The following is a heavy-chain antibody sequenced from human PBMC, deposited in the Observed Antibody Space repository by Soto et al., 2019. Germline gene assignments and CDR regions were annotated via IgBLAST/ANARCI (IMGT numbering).Heavy chain of an antibody. CDR1: GGSFSGYY. Sequence: PSETLSLTCGVYGGSFSGYYWSWIRQPPGKGLEWIGEIDHSGSTNYNPSLKSRVSISVDTSKRQFSLKLSFVTAADTAVYYCARRGGGNYPFYLDYWGQGALVTVSS. D-gene: IGHD1-26*01. CDR2: IDHSGST. CDR3: ARRGGGNYPFYLDY. J-gene: IGHJ4*02. V-gene: IGHV4-34*01.